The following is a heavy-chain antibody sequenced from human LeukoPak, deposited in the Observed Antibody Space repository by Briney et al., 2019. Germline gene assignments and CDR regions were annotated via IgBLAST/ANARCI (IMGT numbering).Heavy chain of an antibody. CDR1: GFTFSSYA. D-gene: IGHD6-19*01. J-gene: IGHJ5*02. Sequence: GGSLRLSCAASGFTFSSYAMSWVRQAPGKELEWVSAVSGSGGSTYYADSVKGRFTISRDNSKNTLYLQMNSLRAEDTAVYYCANLGIAVANWFDPWGQGTLVTVSS. CDR2: VSGSGGST. CDR3: ANLGIAVANWFDP. V-gene: IGHV3-23*01.